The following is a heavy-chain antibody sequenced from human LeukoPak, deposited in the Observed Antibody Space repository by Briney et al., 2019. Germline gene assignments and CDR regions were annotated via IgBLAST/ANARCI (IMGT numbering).Heavy chain of an antibody. CDR2: IYYGGST. Sequence: KPSETLSLTCTVSGGSISSYYWSWIRQPPGKGLEWIGYIYYGGSTNYNPSLKSRVTISVDTSKNQFSLKLSSVTAADTAVYYCARGYCSSTSCYERYNWFDPWGQGTLVTVSS. CDR1: GGSISSYY. J-gene: IGHJ5*02. D-gene: IGHD2-2*01. V-gene: IGHV4-59*01. CDR3: ARGYCSSTSCYERYNWFDP.